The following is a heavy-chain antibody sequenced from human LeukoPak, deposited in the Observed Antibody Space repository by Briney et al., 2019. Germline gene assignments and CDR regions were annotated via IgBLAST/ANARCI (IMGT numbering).Heavy chain of an antibody. Sequence: SETLSLTCTVSGGSISTYYWSWVRQPAGKGLEWIGRIYTSGSTNYNPSLKSRVTMSVDTSKNHFSLKLSSVTAADTAVYYCARGPAHCGGDCSPLDYWGQGTRVTVSS. CDR1: GGSISTYY. V-gene: IGHV4-4*07. D-gene: IGHD2-21*02. CDR2: IYTSGST. J-gene: IGHJ4*02. CDR3: ARGPAHCGGDCSPLDY.